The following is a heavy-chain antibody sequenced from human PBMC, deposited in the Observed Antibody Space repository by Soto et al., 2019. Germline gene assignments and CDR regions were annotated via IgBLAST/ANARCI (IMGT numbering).Heavy chain of an antibody. D-gene: IGHD5-12*01. CDR3: AREWDGDGYNSGWFDP. CDR1: GFTFSDYY. J-gene: IGHJ5*02. CDR2: ITSSSSYT. V-gene: IGHV3-11*06. Sequence: GGSLSLSCAASGFTFSDYYMSWIRQAPGKGLEWVSYITSSSSYTSYADSVKGRFTISRDNAKNSLYLQMNSLRAEDTAVYYCAREWDGDGYNSGWFDPWGQGTLVTVSS.